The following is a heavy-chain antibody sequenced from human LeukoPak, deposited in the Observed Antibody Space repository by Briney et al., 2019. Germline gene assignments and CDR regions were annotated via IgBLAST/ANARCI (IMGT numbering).Heavy chain of an antibody. D-gene: IGHD2-2*01. Sequence: PGGSLRLSCAASGFSFSVYWMHWVRQAPGKGPVWVSRIKTDGSITDYADSVKGRFTISRDNSKNTLYLQMNSLRAEDTAVYYCASLGYCSSTSCYAGRSLPQFDYWGQGTLVTVSS. J-gene: IGHJ4*02. CDR1: GFSFSVYW. V-gene: IGHV3-74*01. CDR2: IKTDGSIT. CDR3: ASLGYCSSTSCYAGRSLPQFDY.